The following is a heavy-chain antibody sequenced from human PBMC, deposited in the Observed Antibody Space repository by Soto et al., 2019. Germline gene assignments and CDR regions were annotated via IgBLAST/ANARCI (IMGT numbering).Heavy chain of an antibody. CDR2: INTDGATS. D-gene: IGHD2-2*01. V-gene: IGHV3-74*03. CDR3: AREAGYCSRTSCYRRAFDT. Sequence: GGSLRLSCAASGFTFSGHWMHWVRQVPGKGLEWVSRINTDGATSAYADSVKGRFTISRDNAKNTLYLQMSALRAEDTAVYYCAREAGYCSRTSCYRRAFDTWGQGTTVTVSS. J-gene: IGHJ3*02. CDR1: GFTFSGHW.